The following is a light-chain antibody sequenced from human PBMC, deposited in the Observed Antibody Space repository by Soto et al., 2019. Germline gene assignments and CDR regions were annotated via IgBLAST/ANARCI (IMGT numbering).Light chain of an antibody. CDR1: SSNIGSNY. J-gene: IGLJ2*01. CDR2: RNN. V-gene: IGLV1-47*01. CDR3: AAWDDSLSGVV. Sequence: QSVLTQPPSASGTPGQRVTSSWSGSSSNIGSNYVFWYQHLPGTAPKLLIYRNNQRPSGVPDRFSGSKSGTSASLAISGLRSEDETDYYCAAWDDSLSGVVFGGGTKLT.